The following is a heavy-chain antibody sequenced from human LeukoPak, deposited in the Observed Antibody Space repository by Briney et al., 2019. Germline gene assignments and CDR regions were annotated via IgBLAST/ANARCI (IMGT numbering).Heavy chain of an antibody. CDR2: ISTDGSNE. CDR3: AKGASDYIWGSFRPPDDY. CDR1: GFTFTSYG. Sequence: PGRSLRLSCAASGFTFTSYGMHWVRQAPGKGLEWVAVISTDGSNEYYADSVKGRFTISRDNSKNTLYLQMNSLRAEDTAVYYCAKGASDYIWGSFRPPDDYWGQGTLVTVSS. J-gene: IGHJ4*02. V-gene: IGHV3-30*18. D-gene: IGHD3-16*02.